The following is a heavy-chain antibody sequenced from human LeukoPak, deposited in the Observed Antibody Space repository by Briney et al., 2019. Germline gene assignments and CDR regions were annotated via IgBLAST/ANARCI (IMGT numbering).Heavy chain of an antibody. CDR2: IFRTGST. CDR3: ARGSPFVPDLTDS. D-gene: IGHD3-10*02. V-gene: IGHV4-31*03. CDR1: GGSINSGGYY. J-gene: IGHJ4*02. Sequence: SQTLSLTCTVSGGSINSGGYYWSWIRQYPGRGLEWIGYIFRTGSTYYNPTLKNRLTISVDTSKNQFSLSLGSVTAADTAVYYCARGSPFVPDLTDSWGQGTLVTVSS.